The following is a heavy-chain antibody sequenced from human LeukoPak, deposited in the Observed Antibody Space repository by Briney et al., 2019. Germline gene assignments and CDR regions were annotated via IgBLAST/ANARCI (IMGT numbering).Heavy chain of an antibody. V-gene: IGHV4-4*07. CDR1: GGSISSYY. Sequence: SETLSLTCTVSGGSISSYYWSWIRQPAGKGLEWIGRIYTSGSTNYSPSLKSRVTMSVDTSNNHLSLRLTSVTAADTALYYCARHSYNYYGLDVWGQGTTITVSS. D-gene: IGHD1-26*01. J-gene: IGHJ6*02. CDR3: ARHSYNYYGLDV. CDR2: IYTSGST.